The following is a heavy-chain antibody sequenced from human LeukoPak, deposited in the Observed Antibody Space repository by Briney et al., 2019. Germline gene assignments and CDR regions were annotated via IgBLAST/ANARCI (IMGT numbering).Heavy chain of an antibody. V-gene: IGHV3-23*01. Sequence: GGSLRLSCAASGFTFSIYAMSWVRQAPGKGLEWVSSTSSNGGATYYADSVKGRFTFSRDNSKNTMYLQMNSLRGEDTAVYYYATITAASASGYWGQGTLVTVPS. J-gene: IGHJ4*02. D-gene: IGHD6-13*01. CDR1: GFTFSIYA. CDR3: ATITAASASGY. CDR2: TSSNGGAT.